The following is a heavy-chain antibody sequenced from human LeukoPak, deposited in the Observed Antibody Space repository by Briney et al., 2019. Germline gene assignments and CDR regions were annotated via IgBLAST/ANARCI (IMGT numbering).Heavy chain of an antibody. J-gene: IGHJ4*02. CDR3: ARDQGYRYGYGDFDY. CDR1: GCTFRSYA. CDR2: IIPIVGTT. Sequence: ASVNVSCKASGCTFRSYAISWVRQAPGQGLAWMGGIIPIVGTTNYAQKFQGRVTITADESTSTAYMERSSLRSEDTAVYYCARDQGYRYGYGDFDYWGQGTLVTVSS. V-gene: IGHV1-69*01. D-gene: IGHD5-18*01.